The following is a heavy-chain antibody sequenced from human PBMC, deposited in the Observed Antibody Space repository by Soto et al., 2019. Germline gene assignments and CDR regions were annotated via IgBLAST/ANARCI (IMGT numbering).Heavy chain of an antibody. D-gene: IGHD2-2*01. J-gene: IGHJ4*02. CDR2: ISGSGGST. Sequence: GGSLRLSCAASGFTFSSYAMSWVRQAPGKGLEWVSAISGSGGSTYYADSVKGRFTISRDNSKNTLYLQMNSLRAEDTAVYYCATSMTVRSSTRRTITFDYWGQGTLVTVSS. CDR3: ATSMTVRSSTRRTITFDY. V-gene: IGHV3-23*01. CDR1: GFTFSSYA.